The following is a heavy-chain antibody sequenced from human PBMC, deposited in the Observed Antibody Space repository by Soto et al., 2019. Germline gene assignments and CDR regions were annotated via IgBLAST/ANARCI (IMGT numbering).Heavy chain of an antibody. CDR1: GYTFTSYY. V-gene: IGHV1-46*01. Sequence: ASVKVSCKASGYTFTSYYMHWVRQAPGQGLEWMGIINPSGGSTSYAQKFQGRVTMTRDTSTSTAYMELSRLRSDDTAVYYCARGGGSGWGNDAFDIWGQGTMVTVS. J-gene: IGHJ3*02. CDR2: INPSGGST. D-gene: IGHD6-19*01. CDR3: ARGGGSGWGNDAFDI.